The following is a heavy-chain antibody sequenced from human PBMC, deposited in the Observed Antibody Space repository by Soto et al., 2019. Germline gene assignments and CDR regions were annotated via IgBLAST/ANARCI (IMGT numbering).Heavy chain of an antibody. CDR1: GGSITSYH. V-gene: IGHV4-59*04. D-gene: IGHD3-22*01. J-gene: IGHJ4*02. CDR3: ARLGGYVSVGYYYLWDS. CDR2: INHSGST. Sequence: LSLTCIVSGGSITSYHWSWIRQFPGKGLEWIGVINHSGSTYHNLSLKGRVTMSVDASRNQFSLKLTSMTAADTAVYYCARLGGYVSVGYYYLWDSWGQGTLVTVSS.